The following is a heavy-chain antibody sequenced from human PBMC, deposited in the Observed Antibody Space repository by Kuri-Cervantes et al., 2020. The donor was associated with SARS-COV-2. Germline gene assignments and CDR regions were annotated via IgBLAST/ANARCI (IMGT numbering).Heavy chain of an antibody. CDR1: GFTFSAYT. CDR2: ITRSSVYI. V-gene: IGHV3-21*01. D-gene: IGHD6-6*01. J-gene: IGHJ3*02. CDR3: ARSGIAARYDAFDI. Sequence: GESLKISCVASGFTFSAYTLNWVRQAPGKGLEWVSSITRSSVYISYADSLKGRFTISRDNSKNSLYLQMNSLRAEDTAVYYCARSGIAARYDAFDIWGQGTMVTVSS.